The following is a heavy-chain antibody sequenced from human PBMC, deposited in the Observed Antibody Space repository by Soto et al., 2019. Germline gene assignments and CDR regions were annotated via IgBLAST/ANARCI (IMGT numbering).Heavy chain of an antibody. D-gene: IGHD3-10*01. Sequence: EVQLVESGGGLVKPGGSLRLSCAASGFTFSSYSMNWVRQAPGKGLEWVSSISSSSSYIYYADSVKGRFTISRDNAKKSLYLQMNSLRAEDTAVYYCARGTVVRGWFDPWGQGTLVTVSS. V-gene: IGHV3-21*01. CDR2: ISSSSSYI. CDR3: ARGTVVRGWFDP. CDR1: GFTFSSYS. J-gene: IGHJ5*02.